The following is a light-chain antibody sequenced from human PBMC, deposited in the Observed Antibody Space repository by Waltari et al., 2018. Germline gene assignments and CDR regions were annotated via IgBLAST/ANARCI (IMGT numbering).Light chain of an antibody. CDR3: QTGGHGTWV. CDR2: VNSDGSH. CDR1: SGHSSNA. Sequence: QLVLTQSPSASASLVASVKLTCTLSSGHSSNAIAWHQQQPEKGPRYVMKVNSDGSHSKGDKIPDRFSGSSSGAEHYLTISSLQSEDEADYYCQTGGHGTWVFGGGTKLTVL. J-gene: IGLJ3*02. V-gene: IGLV4-69*01.